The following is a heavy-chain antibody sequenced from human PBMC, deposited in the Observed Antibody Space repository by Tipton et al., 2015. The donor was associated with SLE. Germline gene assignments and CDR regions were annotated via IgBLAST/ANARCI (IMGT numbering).Heavy chain of an antibody. CDR3: ATNGHGETYEFFTEYLRH. V-gene: IGHV4-4*08. J-gene: IGHJ1*01. Sequence: TLSLTCTVSGVSISSYYWSWIRQPPGKGLEWIGYIYSNGSTNYNPSLRSRVTISVDASNNQFSLKLSSVTAADTAVYYCATNGHGETYEFFTEYLRHWGQGTLVTVSS. D-gene: IGHD5-12*01. CDR1: GVSISSYY. CDR2: IYSNGST.